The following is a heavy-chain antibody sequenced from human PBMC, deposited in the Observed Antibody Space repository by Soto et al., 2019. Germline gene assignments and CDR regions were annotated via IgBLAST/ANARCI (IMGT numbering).Heavy chain of an antibody. CDR3: ARDGGTSPSTIFCCPGAFDI. Sequence: QVQLVQSGAEVKKPGASVKVSCKASGYTFTSYAMHWVRQAPGQRLEWMGWINAGNGNTKYSQKFQGRVTITRDTSASTAYMELSSLRSEDTAVYYCARDGGTSPSTIFCCPGAFDIWGQGTMVTVSS. J-gene: IGHJ3*02. CDR2: INAGNGNT. V-gene: IGHV1-3*01. CDR1: GYTFTSYA. D-gene: IGHD3-3*01.